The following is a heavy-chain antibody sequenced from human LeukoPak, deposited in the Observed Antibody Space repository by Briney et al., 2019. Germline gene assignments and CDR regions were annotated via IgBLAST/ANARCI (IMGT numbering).Heavy chain of an antibody. V-gene: IGHV1-18*01. J-gene: IGHJ6*03. CDR3: ARGGGAAADYSYYYMEV. Sequence: ASVKVSCKASGYTFTSYGITWVRQAPGQGLEWMGWISAYNGNTNYAQKLQGRVTMTTDTSTSTAYMELRSLRSDDKAVYYCARGGGAAADYSYYYMEVWGKGTTVTVSS. D-gene: IGHD6-13*01. CDR2: ISAYNGNT. CDR1: GYTFTSYG.